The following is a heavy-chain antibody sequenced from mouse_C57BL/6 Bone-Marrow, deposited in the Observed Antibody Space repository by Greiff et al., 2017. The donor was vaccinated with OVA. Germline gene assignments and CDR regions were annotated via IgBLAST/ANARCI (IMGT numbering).Heavy chain of an antibody. CDR1: GYTFTDYY. CDR2: IYPGSGNT. D-gene: IGHD2-4*01. V-gene: IGHV1-76*01. CDR3: ARNRIYYDYGAWFAY. Sequence: VKLMESGAELVRPGASVKLSCKASGYTFTDYYINWVKQRPGQGLAWIARIYPGSGNTYYNEKFKGKATLTAEKSSSTAYMQLSSLTSEDSAVYFCARNRIYYDYGAWFAYWGQGTLVTVSA. J-gene: IGHJ3*01.